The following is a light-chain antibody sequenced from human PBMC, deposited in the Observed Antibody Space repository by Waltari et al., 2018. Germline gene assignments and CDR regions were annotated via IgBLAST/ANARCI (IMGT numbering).Light chain of an antibody. CDR2: DAS. V-gene: IGKV3-11*01. Sequence: EIVLTQSPATLSLSPGERATLSCRASQSIDNYLAWYQQKPGQVPRLLIYDASNRATGIPARFSGSRSGADFTLIISSLEPEDFAVYYCHQRINWPLTFGGGTKVEIK. CDR1: QSIDNY. CDR3: HQRINWPLT. J-gene: IGKJ4*01.